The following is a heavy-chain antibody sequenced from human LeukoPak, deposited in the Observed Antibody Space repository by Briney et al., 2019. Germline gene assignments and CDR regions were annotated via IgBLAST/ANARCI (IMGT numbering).Heavy chain of an antibody. J-gene: IGHJ6*02. D-gene: IGHD3-22*01. V-gene: IGHV1-69*13. Sequence: ASVKVSCKASGGTFSSYAISWVRQAPGQGLEWMGGIIPIFGTANYAQKFQGRVTITADESTSTAYMELSSLRSKDTAVYYCARDYYYDSSGYYGDYYYYGMDVWGQGTTVTVSS. CDR3: ARDYYYDSSGYYGDYYYYGMDV. CDR1: GGTFSSYA. CDR2: IIPIFGTA.